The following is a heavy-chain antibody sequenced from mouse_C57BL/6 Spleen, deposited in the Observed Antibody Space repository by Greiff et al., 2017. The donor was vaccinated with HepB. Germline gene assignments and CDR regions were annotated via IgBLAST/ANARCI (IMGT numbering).Heavy chain of an antibody. CDR1: GYAFTNYL. J-gene: IGHJ2*01. V-gene: IGHV1-54*01. CDR2: INPGSGGT. Sequence: VKLQESGAELVRPGTSVKVSCKASGYAFTNYLIEWVKQRPGQGLEWIGVINPGSGGTNYNEKFKGKATLTADKSSSTAYMQLSSLTSEDSAVYFCARGRSYFDYWGQGTTLTVSS. CDR3: ARGRSYFDY.